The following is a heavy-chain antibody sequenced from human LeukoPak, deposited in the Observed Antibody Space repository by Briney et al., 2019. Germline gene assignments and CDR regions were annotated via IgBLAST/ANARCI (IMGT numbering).Heavy chain of an antibody. D-gene: IGHD1-26*01. Sequence: SLRLSFAASGFTFDDYAMHWVRQAPGKGLEWVSGISWNSGSIGYADSVKGRFTISRDNAKNSLYLQMNSLRAEDTALYYCAKDMAGFSGSYSWGQGTLVTVSS. CDR1: GFTFDDYA. J-gene: IGHJ4*02. CDR2: ISWNSGSI. V-gene: IGHV3-9*01. CDR3: AKDMAGFSGSYS.